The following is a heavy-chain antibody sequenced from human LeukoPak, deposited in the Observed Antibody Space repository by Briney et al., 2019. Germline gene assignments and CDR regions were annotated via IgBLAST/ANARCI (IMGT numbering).Heavy chain of an antibody. Sequence: GGSLRLSCAASGFTFSSYAMSWVRQAPGKGLEWVSAISGRGGSTYYADSVKGRFTIPRDNSKNTLYLQMNSLRAEDTAVYYCAKDLQLWSFDYWGQGTLVTVSS. CDR3: AKDLQLWSFDY. D-gene: IGHD5-18*01. CDR1: GFTFSSYA. CDR2: ISGRGGST. J-gene: IGHJ4*02. V-gene: IGHV3-23*01.